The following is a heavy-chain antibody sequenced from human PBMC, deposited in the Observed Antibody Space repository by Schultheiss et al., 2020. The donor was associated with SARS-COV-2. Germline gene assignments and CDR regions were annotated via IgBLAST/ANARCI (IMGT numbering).Heavy chain of an antibody. D-gene: IGHD6-6*01. V-gene: IGHV4-59*02. CDR3: ARLGRQGAASYPDY. CDR2: IHDSGST. Sequence: SQTLSLTCTVSGVSVTTYCWNWIRRPPGKGLEWIGFIHDSGSTNYNPSLTSRVTISVDTSKNQFSLKLTSVTVADTALYYCARLGRQGAASYPDYWGQGTLVTVSS. CDR1: GVSVTTYC. J-gene: IGHJ4*02.